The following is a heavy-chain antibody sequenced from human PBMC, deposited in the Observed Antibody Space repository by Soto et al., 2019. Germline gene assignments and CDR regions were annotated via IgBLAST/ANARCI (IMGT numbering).Heavy chain of an antibody. Sequence: QVQLVQSGAEMKKPGSSVKVSCQSSGGTFNTYAMNWVRQAPGQGPEWMGDISPMFGAANYAPKFQGRVTLTAYETSGTSYMHLSSLTSEDTALYFCAREVQVHTPAFVYWGQGTLVTVSS. CDR3: AREVQVHTPAFVY. D-gene: IGHD3-10*01. CDR1: GGTFNTYA. CDR2: ISPMFGAA. J-gene: IGHJ4*02. V-gene: IGHV1-69*19.